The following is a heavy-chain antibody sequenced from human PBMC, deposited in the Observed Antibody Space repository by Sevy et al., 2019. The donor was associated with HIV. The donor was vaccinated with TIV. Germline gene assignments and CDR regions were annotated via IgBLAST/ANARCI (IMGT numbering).Heavy chain of an antibody. J-gene: IGHJ3*02. V-gene: IGHV1-18*04. CDR1: GYTFTSYG. D-gene: IGHD1-20*01. Sequence: ASVKVSCKASGYTFTSYGISWVRQAPGQGLEWMGWISAYNGNTNYAQKLQGRVTMTTDTSTSTAYMELRSLRSDDTAVYYCARDLDNWNENDAFDIWGQGTMVIVSS. CDR3: ARDLDNWNENDAFDI. CDR2: ISAYNGNT.